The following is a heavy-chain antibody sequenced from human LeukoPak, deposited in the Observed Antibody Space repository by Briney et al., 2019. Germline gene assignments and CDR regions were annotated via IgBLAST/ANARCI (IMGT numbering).Heavy chain of an antibody. D-gene: IGHD2-21*02. CDR1: GYTFTGHY. CDR3: ARVAFCGGGCYFHFDY. V-gene: IGHV1-2*02. Sequence: ASVKVSFKASGYTFTGHYMHWVRQAPGQGLEWIGWINPNSGVTNSAQKFQGRVTMTRDTSISTAYMELSRLRSDDTAVYFCARVAFCGGGCYFHFDYWGQGTLVTVSS. J-gene: IGHJ4*02. CDR2: INPNSGVT.